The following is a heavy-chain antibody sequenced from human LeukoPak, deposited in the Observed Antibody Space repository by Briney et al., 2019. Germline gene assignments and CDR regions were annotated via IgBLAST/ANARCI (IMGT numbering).Heavy chain of an antibody. J-gene: IGHJ6*03. CDR2: IYYSGST. Sequence: PSETLSLTCTVPGGSISSSSYYWGWIRQPPGKGLEWIGSIYYSGSTYYNPSLKSRVTISVDTSKNQFSLKLSSVTAADTAVYYCARGRQIHTYYYMDVWGKGTTVTISS. V-gene: IGHV4-39*07. CDR3: ARGRQIHTYYYMDV. CDR1: GGSISSSSYY.